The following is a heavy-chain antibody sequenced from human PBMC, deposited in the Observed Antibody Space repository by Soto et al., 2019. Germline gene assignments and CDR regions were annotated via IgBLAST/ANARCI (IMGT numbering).Heavy chain of an antibody. CDR3: ARASLYYDFWSGYW. CDR2: ISSSSSTI. CDR1: GFTFSSYS. D-gene: IGHD3-3*01. V-gene: IGHV3-48*01. Sequence: ESGGGLVQPGGSLRLSCAASGFTFSSYSMNWVRQAPGKGLEWVSYISSSSSTIYYADSVKGRFTISRDNAKNSLYLQMNSLRAEDTAVYYCARASLYYDFWSGYWWGQGTLVTVSS. J-gene: IGHJ4*02.